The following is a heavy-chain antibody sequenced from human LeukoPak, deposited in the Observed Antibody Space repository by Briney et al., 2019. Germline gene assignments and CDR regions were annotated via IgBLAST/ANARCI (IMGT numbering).Heavy chain of an antibody. CDR1: GFTFENYA. J-gene: IGHJ4*02. V-gene: IGHV3-43*02. CDR3: ARDTGSGWDFNY. Sequence: PGGSLRLSCAASGFTFENYAIHWVRQAPGRGLEWVSLVKGDGITTDYADSVKGRSSVSRDNSKNSLYLQMSSLKTEDTALYFCARDTGSGWDFNYWGQGTLVTVSS. CDR2: VKGDGITT. D-gene: IGHD6-19*01.